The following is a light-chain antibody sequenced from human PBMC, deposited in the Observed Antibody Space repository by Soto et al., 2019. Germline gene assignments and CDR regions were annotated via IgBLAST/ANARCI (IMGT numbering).Light chain of an antibody. J-gene: IGKJ1*01. CDR2: DAS. Sequence: EIVLTQSPGTLSLSQGERATLSCRAIQSIRNNFLAWYQQKPGQALRLLIYDASSRATGIPDMFSGSGSGTDFTLTISRLEPEDFAVYFCGQFFSAPPRTFGQGTKVDI. CDR1: QSIRNNF. V-gene: IGKV3-20*01. CDR3: GQFFSAPPRT.